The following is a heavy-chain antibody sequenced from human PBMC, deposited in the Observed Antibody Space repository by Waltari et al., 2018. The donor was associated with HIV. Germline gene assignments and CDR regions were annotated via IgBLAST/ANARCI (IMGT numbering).Heavy chain of an antibody. CDR3: AKGCGSGYYYYGMDV. J-gene: IGHJ6*02. D-gene: IGHD2-21*01. Sequence: EVQLLESGGGLVQPGGSLSLSCAAAGFTFSSVAMSWVRQAPGKGLEWVSAISGSGGSTYYADSVKGRFTISRDNSKNTLYLQMNSLRAEDTAVYYCAKGCGSGYYYYGMDVWGQGTTVTVSS. CDR1: GFTFSSVA. V-gene: IGHV3-23*01. CDR2: ISGSGGST.